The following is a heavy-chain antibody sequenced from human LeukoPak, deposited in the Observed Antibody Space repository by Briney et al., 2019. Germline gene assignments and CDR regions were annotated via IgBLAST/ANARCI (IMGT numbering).Heavy chain of an antibody. CDR1: GFTFASYA. D-gene: IGHD1-1*01. Sequence: GGSLRLSCAASGFTFASYAMSWVHQAPGKGLEWVSTITGSGDSTDYADSVKGRFTISRDNSKNTLYLQMNSLRVEDTAVYYCARRTSYYFPYWGQGTLVTVSS. CDR2: ITGSGDST. CDR3: ARRTSYYFPY. J-gene: IGHJ4*02. V-gene: IGHV3-23*01.